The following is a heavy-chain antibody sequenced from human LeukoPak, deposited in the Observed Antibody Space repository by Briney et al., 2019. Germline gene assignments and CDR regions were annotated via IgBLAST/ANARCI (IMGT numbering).Heavy chain of an antibody. D-gene: IGHD6-6*01. CDR1: GGSISSYY. CDR3: ARGVHGRSYYFDY. V-gene: IGHV4-59*01. Sequence: SETLSLTCTVSGGSISSYYWSWIRQPPGKGLEWIGYIYYSGSTNYNPSLKSRVTISVDTSKNPFSLKLSSVTAADTAVYYCARGVHGRSYYFDYWGQGTLVTVSS. J-gene: IGHJ4*02. CDR2: IYYSGST.